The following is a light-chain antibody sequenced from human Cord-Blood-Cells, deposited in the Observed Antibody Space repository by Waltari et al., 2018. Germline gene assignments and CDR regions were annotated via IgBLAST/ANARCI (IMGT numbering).Light chain of an antibody. CDR3: QSYDSSLSGSV. CDR1: SSNIGAGYD. V-gene: IGLV1-40*01. CDR2: GNS. Sequence: QSVLTQPPSVSGAPGPRVTISCTGSSSNIGAGYDVHWYQQLPETAPKRLIYGNSNRPSGVPDRFSGSKSGTSASLAITGLQAEDEADYYCQSYDSSLSGSVFGGGTKLTVL. J-gene: IGLJ2*01.